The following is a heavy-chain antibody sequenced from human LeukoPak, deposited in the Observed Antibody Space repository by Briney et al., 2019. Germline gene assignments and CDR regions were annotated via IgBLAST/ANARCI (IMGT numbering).Heavy chain of an antibody. CDR3: ARQRYSSSWVHDY. Sequence: SETLSLTCAVSGYSISSGYYWGWIRQPPGKGLEWIGSIYYSGSTYYNPSLKSRVTISVDTSKNQFSLKLSSVTAADTAVYYCARQRYSSSWVHDYWGQGTLVTVSS. CDR1: GYSISSGYY. J-gene: IGHJ4*02. V-gene: IGHV4-38-2*01. D-gene: IGHD6-13*01. CDR2: IYYSGST.